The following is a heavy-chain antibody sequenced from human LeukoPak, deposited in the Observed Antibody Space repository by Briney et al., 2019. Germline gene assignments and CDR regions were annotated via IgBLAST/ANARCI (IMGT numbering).Heavy chain of an antibody. CDR1: GFTFSTYG. V-gene: IGHV3-30*02. CDR3: APTGTTGFGYFDY. CDR2: IQYDGGNE. D-gene: IGHD1-1*01. J-gene: IGHJ4*02. Sequence: PGGSLRLSCAASGFTFSTYGMHWVRQAPGKGLEWVAFIQYDGGNEYYADSVKGRFTISRDNSKNTLYLQMNSLRAEDTAVYYCAPTGTTGFGYFDYWGQGPMVTVSS.